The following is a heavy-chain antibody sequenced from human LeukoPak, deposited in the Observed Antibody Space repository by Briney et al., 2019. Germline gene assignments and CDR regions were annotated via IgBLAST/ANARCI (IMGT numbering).Heavy chain of an antibody. J-gene: IGHJ4*02. CDR3: ARGIQLYYDILTGYYTPDYFDY. V-gene: IGHV4-34*01. Sequence: SETLSLTCAVYGGSFSGYYWSWIRQPPGKGLEWIGEINHSGSTNYNPSLKSRVTISVDTSKNQFSLKLSSVTAADTAVYYCARGIQLYYDILTGYYTPDYFDYWGQGTLVTVSS. CDR1: GGSFSGYY. D-gene: IGHD3-9*01. CDR2: INHSGST.